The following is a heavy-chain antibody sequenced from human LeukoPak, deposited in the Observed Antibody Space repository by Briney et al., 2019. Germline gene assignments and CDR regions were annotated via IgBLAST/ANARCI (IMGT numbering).Heavy chain of an antibody. V-gene: IGHV4-59*01. D-gene: IGHD6-13*01. J-gene: IGHJ4*02. CDR1: GGAISSYY. Sequence: SETLSLTCTVSGGAISSYYWSWIRQPPGKGLEWLGYVYYTGSTNYNPSLKSRVTISVDTSKSQFSLKLSSVTAADTAVYYCARIVYNSSWYRFDYWGQGTLVTVSS. CDR2: VYYTGST. CDR3: ARIVYNSSWYRFDY.